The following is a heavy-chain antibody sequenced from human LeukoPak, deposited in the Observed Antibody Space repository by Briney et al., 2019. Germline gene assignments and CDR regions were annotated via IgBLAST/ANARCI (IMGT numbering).Heavy chain of an antibody. Sequence: PGGSLRLSCAASGFTFSSYAMSWVRQAPGKGLEWVGRIKSKTDGGTTDYAAPVKGRFTISRDDSKNTLYLQMNSLKTEDTAVYYCTTDFSYYDFWSGYYYYYGMDVWGQGTTVTVSS. J-gene: IGHJ6*02. V-gene: IGHV3-15*01. CDR2: IKSKTDGGTT. D-gene: IGHD3-3*01. CDR1: GFTFSSYA. CDR3: TTDFSYYDFWSGYYYYYGMDV.